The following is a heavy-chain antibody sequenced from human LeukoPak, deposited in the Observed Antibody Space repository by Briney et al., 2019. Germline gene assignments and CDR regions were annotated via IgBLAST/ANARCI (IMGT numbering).Heavy chain of an antibody. Sequence: GGSLRLSCAASGFTFDDYGMSWIRQAPGKGLEWVSYISSSGSTTYYADSVKGRFTISRDYSKNTLYLQMNNLRAEDTALYYCAKDIIRYYDSSGYYYPFDCWGQGTLVTVSS. V-gene: IGHV3-23*01. D-gene: IGHD3-22*01. J-gene: IGHJ4*02. CDR2: ISSSGSTT. CDR3: AKDIIRYYDSSGYYYPFDC. CDR1: GFTFDDYG.